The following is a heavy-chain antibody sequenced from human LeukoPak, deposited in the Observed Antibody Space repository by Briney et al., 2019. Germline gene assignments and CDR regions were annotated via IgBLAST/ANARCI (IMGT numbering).Heavy chain of an antibody. V-gene: IGHV3-23*01. D-gene: IGHD3-22*01. Sequence: GGSLRLSCAASGFTFSSYAMSWVRQAPGKGLEWVSAISGSGESTDYADSVKGRFTISRDNSKNTVYLQMNSLRAEDTAVYYCANPPGTVIVEGDYWARGTWVTVPS. CDR2: ISGSGEST. CDR3: ANPPGTVIVEGDY. J-gene: IGHJ4*02. CDR1: GFTFSSYA.